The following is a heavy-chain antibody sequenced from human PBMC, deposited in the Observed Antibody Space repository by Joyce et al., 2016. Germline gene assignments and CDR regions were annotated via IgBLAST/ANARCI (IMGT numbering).Heavy chain of an antibody. D-gene: IGHD2-2*02. CDR1: EFAFSSHA. Sequence: QVPLLESGGGVAQPGRSLRLPCAASEFAFSSHAMHWVRQAPGKGLEWVAVRSYDGSHQYYADSVRGRFTISRDNSQNTLYLQMNSLRVEDTAVYYCTRSSRTGYTAGWPDFDYWGQGTLVTVSS. J-gene: IGHJ4*02. CDR2: RSYDGSHQ. CDR3: TRSSRTGYTAGWPDFDY. V-gene: IGHV3-30*03.